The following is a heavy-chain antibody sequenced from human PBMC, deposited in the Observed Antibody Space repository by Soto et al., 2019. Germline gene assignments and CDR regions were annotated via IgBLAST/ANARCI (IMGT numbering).Heavy chain of an antibody. Sequence: GASVKVSCKASGYTFTSYGISWVRQAPGQGLEWMGWISAYNGNTNYAQKLQGRVTMTTDTSTSTAYMELRSLRSDDTAVYYCAREPSPDYDFWSGYWREDYWGQGTLVTVSS. J-gene: IGHJ4*02. V-gene: IGHV1-18*01. CDR2: ISAYNGNT. CDR1: GYTFTSYG. CDR3: AREPSPDYDFWSGYWREDY. D-gene: IGHD3-3*01.